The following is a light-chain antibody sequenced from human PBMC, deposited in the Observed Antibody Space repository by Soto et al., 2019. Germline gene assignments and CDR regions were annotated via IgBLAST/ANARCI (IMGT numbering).Light chain of an antibody. CDR1: QSVSSTY. V-gene: IGKV3-20*01. Sequence: EIVLTQSPDTLSLFPGERATLSCRASQSVSSTYLAWYQQKLGQAPRLLIFGASSRATGIPDRSSGSGSGTDLNLTISRLEPEDFAVYYCQQYGSSRWTFGQGTKVDI. CDR3: QQYGSSRWT. J-gene: IGKJ1*01. CDR2: GAS.